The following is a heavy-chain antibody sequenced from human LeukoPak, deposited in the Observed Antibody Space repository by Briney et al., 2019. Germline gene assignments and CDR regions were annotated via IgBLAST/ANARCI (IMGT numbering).Heavy chain of an antibody. V-gene: IGHV1-8*01. CDR2: MNPNSGNT. Sequence: RASVKVSCKASGYTFTSYDINWVRQATGQGLEWMGWMNPNSGNTGYAQKFQGRVTMTRNTSISTAYMELSSLRSEDTAVYYCARGPRYYDFWSGYTYYYYYYMDVWGKGTTVTVSS. J-gene: IGHJ6*03. CDR1: GYTFTSYD. CDR3: ARGPRYYDFWSGYTYYYYYYMDV. D-gene: IGHD3-3*01.